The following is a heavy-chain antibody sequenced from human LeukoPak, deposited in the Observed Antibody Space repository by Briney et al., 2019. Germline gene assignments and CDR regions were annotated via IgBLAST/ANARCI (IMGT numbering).Heavy chain of an antibody. CDR3: ARGRYCGGDCFLFDS. D-gene: IGHD2-21*01. Sequence: SETLSLTCTVSGGSLSSYYWSWIRQPPGKGLEWIGYIYHSGSTNYNPSLKSRVTISVDTSKNQFSLKLSSVTAADTAVYYCARGRYCGGDCFLFDSWGQGALVTVSS. CDR2: IYHSGST. J-gene: IGHJ4*02. V-gene: IGHV4-59*01. CDR1: GGSLSSYY.